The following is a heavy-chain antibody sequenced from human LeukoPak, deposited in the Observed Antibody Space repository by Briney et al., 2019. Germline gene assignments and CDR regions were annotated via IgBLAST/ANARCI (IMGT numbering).Heavy chain of an antibody. Sequence: GGSLRLSCAASGFTFSSYWMHWVRQAPGKGPVWVSRINSDGSSTSHADSVKGRFTISRDNAKNTLYLQMNSLRAEDTAVYYCAKWPIAARPYYFDYWGQGTLVTVSS. D-gene: IGHD6-6*01. J-gene: IGHJ4*02. CDR3: AKWPIAARPYYFDY. V-gene: IGHV3-74*01. CDR2: INSDGSST. CDR1: GFTFSSYW.